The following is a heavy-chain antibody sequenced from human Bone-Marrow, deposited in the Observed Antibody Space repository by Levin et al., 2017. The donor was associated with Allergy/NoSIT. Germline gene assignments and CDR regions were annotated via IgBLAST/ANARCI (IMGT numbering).Heavy chain of an antibody. CDR3: VRDGGLIDY. Sequence: GESLKISCAASGFAFSNFYMSWIRQAPGKGLEWVSYINPSSTTIHYADSVRGRFTISRDNAKNSLYLQMNSLRAEDTGVYYCVRDGGLIDYWGRGSLVTVSS. CDR1: GFAFSNFY. CDR2: INPSSTTI. D-gene: IGHD3-16*01. V-gene: IGHV3-11*01. J-gene: IGHJ4*02.